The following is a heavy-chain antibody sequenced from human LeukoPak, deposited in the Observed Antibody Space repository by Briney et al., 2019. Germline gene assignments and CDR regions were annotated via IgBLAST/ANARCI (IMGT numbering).Heavy chain of an antibody. CDR1: GFTFSASG. D-gene: IGHD3-9*01. J-gene: IGHJ4*02. CDR2: IRDDGTNE. V-gene: IGHV3-30*02. CDR3: AKDRGYSDDY. Sequence: GGSLRLSCAASGFTFSASGMHWVRQAPGKGLEGVAFIRDDGTNEYYTDSVKGRFTISRDNSKSTLYLQMNSLRAEDTAVYYCAKDRGYSDDYWGQGTLVTVSS.